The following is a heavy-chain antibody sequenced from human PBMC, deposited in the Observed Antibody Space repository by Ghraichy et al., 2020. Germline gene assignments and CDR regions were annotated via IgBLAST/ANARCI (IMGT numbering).Heavy chain of an antibody. CDR3: VRDIQVPYHADYFGWLDP. CDR1: GFTLRNYW. V-gene: IGHV3-74*01. Sequence: SCAASGFTLRNYWMHWVRQAPGKGLVWVAQIDHDGASTSYADSVKGRFTISRDNTKNNLYLQMNSLRVEDTAVYYCVRDIQVPYHADYFGWLDPWGQGILVTVSS. D-gene: IGHD4-17*01. J-gene: IGHJ5*02. CDR2: IDHDGAST.